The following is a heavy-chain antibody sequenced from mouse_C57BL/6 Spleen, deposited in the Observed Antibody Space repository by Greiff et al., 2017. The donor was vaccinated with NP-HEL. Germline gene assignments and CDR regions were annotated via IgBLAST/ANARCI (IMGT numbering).Heavy chain of an antibody. J-gene: IGHJ2*01. CDR1: GFTFSSYG. CDR2: ISSGGSYT. V-gene: IGHV5-6*01. D-gene: IGHD2-3*01. CDR3: ARHPYDYFDY. Sequence: EVKLVESGGDLVKPGGSLKLSCAASGFTFSSYGMSWVRQTPDKRLEWVATISSGGSYTYYPDSVKGRFTISRDNAKNTLYLQMSSLKSEDTAMYYCARHPYDYFDYCGQGTTLTVSS.